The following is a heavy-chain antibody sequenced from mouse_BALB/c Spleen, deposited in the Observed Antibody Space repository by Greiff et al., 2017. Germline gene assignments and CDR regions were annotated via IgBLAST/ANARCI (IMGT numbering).Heavy chain of an antibody. CDR1: GYSITSGYY. V-gene: IGHV3-6*02. CDR3: ARSRGSSGYVFAY. Sequence: EVKLQESGPGLVKPSQSLSLTCSVTGYSITSGYYWNWIRQFPGNKLEWMGYISYDGSNNYNPSLKNRISITRDTSKNQFFLKLNSVTTEDTATYYCARSRGSSGYVFAYWGQGTLVTVSA. J-gene: IGHJ3*01. D-gene: IGHD3-1*01. CDR2: ISYDGSN.